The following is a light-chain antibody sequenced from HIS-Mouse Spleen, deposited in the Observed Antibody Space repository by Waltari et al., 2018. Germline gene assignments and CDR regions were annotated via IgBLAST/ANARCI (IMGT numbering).Light chain of an antibody. CDR1: ALPKKY. J-gene: IGLJ2*01. Sequence: SYELTQPPSVSVSPGQTARITCSGDALPKKYAYWYQQKSGQAPVLVIYEDSKRPPGLPERVPGYSSGTMATLTISGAQVEDEADYYCYSTDSSGNHRVFGGGTKLTVL. CDR3: YSTDSSGNHRV. CDR2: EDS. V-gene: IGLV3-10*01.